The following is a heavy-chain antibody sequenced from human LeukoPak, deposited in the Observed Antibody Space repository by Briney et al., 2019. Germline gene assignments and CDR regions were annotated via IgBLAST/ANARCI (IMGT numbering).Heavy chain of an antibody. CDR1: GGSISSYY. CDR3: ARAQLERRSFDI. V-gene: IGHV4-59*01. J-gene: IGHJ3*02. CDR2: IYYSGST. Sequence: PSQTLSLTCTVSGGSISSYYWSWIRQPPGKGLEWIGYIYYSGSTNYNPSLKSRVTISVDTSKNQFSLKLSSVTAADTAVYYCARAQLERRSFDIWGQGTMVTVSS. D-gene: IGHD1-1*01.